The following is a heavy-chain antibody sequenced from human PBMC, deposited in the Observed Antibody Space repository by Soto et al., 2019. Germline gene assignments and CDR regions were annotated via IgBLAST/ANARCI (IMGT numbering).Heavy chain of an antibody. Sequence: GGSLRLSCAASGFTFSSYAMSWVRQAPGKGLEWVSAISGSGGSTYYADSVKGRFTISRDNSKNTLYLQMNSLRAEDTAVYYCAKTQYSSSWSRQFDYWGQGTLVTVSS. D-gene: IGHD6-13*01. J-gene: IGHJ4*02. CDR3: AKTQYSSSWSRQFDY. CDR2: ISGSGGST. V-gene: IGHV3-23*01. CDR1: GFTFSSYA.